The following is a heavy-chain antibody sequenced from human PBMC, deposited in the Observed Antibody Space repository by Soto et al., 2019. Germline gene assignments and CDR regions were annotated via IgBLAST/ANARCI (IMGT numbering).Heavy chain of an antibody. Sequence: GAGATLGKPPQTLKLACTFSGFSLSTNGEGGGWIRQPPGKALEWLALIYWDDDKRYSPSLKSRLTITKDTSKNQVVLTMTNMDPVDTATYYCAHRHYGDYVSDYWGQGTLVTVSS. J-gene: IGHJ4*02. CDR1: GFSLSTNGEG. V-gene: IGHV2-5*02. D-gene: IGHD4-17*01. CDR3: AHRHYGDYVSDY. CDR2: IYWDDDK.